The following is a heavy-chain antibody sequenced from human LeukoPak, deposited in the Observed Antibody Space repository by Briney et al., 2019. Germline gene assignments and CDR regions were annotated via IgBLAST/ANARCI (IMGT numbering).Heavy chain of an antibody. Sequence: PALSLTCNVSGGSISSGGSRWSWIRQPPGKALEWLALIDWDDDKYYSTSLKTRLTISKDTSKNQVVLTMTNMDPVDTATYYCARMELDAFVIWGQGTMVTVSS. J-gene: IGHJ3*02. V-gene: IGHV2-70*01. D-gene: IGHD1-26*01. CDR2: IDWDDDK. CDR3: ARMELDAFVI. CDR1: GGSISSGGSR.